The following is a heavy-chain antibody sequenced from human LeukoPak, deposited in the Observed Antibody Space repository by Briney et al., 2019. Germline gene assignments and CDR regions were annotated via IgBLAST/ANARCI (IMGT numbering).Heavy chain of an antibody. V-gene: IGHV3-21*04. Sequence: GESLRLSCAASGFTFNLYTMNWVRQAPGKGLEWVSSISSSSTYIYYADSVNGRFTISRDNAQNSLYLQMNSLRAEDTAVYFCSREGPSGWYGSHDYWGQGTLVTVSS. CDR3: SREGPSGWYGSHDY. CDR1: GFTFNLYT. J-gene: IGHJ4*02. D-gene: IGHD6-19*01. CDR2: ISSSSTYI.